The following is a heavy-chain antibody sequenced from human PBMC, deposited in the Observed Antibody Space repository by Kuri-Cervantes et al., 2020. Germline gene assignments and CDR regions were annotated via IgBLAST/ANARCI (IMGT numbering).Heavy chain of an antibody. D-gene: IGHD4-17*01. CDR1: GYTFTGYY. CDR2: MNPNSGNT. J-gene: IGHJ6*02. CDR3: ASGTVTPFYYYGMDV. V-gene: IGHV1-8*02. Sequence: SVKVSCKSTGYTFTGYYMHWVRQAPGQGLEWMGWMNPNSGNTGYAQKFQGRVTMPRDTSTNTVYMELSSLRSEDTAVYYCASGTVTPFYYYGMDVWGQGTTVTVSS.